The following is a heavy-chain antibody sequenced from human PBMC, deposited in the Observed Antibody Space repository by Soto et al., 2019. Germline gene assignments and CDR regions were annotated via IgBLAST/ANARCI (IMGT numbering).Heavy chain of an antibody. J-gene: IGHJ5*02. CDR2: MNPNSGNT. Sequence: ASVKVSCKASGYTFTSYDINWVRQATGQGREWMGWMNPNSGNTGYAQKFQGRVTMTRNTSISTAYMELSSLRSEDTAVYYCARGLRFLEWLLEYNWFDPWGQGTLVSVSS. CDR1: GYTFTSYD. CDR3: ARGLRFLEWLLEYNWFDP. V-gene: IGHV1-8*01. D-gene: IGHD3-3*01.